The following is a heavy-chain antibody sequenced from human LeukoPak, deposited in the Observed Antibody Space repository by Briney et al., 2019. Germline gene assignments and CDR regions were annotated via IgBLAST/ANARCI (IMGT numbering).Heavy chain of an antibody. CDR3: ARGLSRWYGEFDY. V-gene: IGHV1-2*04. CDR2: INPNSGGT. J-gene: IGHJ4*02. D-gene: IGHD6-13*01. Sequence: ASVKVSCKASGYTFTGYYMHWVRQAPGQGLEWMGWINPNSGGTNYAQKFQGWVTMTRDTSISTAYMELSRLRFDDTAVYYCARGLSRWYGEFDYWGQGTLVTVPS. CDR1: GYTFTGYY.